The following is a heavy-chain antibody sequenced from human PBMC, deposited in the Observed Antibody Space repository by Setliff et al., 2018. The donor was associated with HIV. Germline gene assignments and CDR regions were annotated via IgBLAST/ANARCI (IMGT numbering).Heavy chain of an antibody. J-gene: IGHJ4*02. CDR2: LYGHSST. CDR1: GGSFSAYY. V-gene: IGHV4-34*01. Sequence: PSETLSLTCAVYGGSFSAYYWTWIRQPPGKGLEWIGSLYGHSSTYYTKSLRGRVTISADTSKNQFSLRLSSVTALDTAVYYCSRLYGSGHYFAFDFWGQGALVTVSS. D-gene: IGHD3-10*01. CDR3: SRLYGSGHYFAFDF.